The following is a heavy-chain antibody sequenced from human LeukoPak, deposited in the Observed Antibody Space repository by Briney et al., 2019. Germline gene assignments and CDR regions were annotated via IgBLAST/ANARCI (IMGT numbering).Heavy chain of an antibody. CDR1: GGSISSYY. CDR3: ARDSGRYFDWLFGI. V-gene: IGHV4-59*01. CDR2: IYDSENT. Sequence: SETLSLTCNVSGGSISSYYWSWIRQPPGKGLEWIGYIYDSENTNCNPSLKSRVTISADTSKNQFSLKLSSVTAADTAVYCCARDSGRYFDWLFGIWGQGALVTVSS. J-gene: IGHJ4*02. D-gene: IGHD3-9*01.